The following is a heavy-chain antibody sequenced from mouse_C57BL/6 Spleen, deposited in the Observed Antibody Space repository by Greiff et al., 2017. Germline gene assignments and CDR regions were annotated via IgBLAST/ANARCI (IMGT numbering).Heavy chain of an antibody. CDR3: ARNWAYYFDY. Sequence: VQLQQSGPELVKPGASVKISCKASGYAFSSSWMNWVQQRPGKGLEWIGRIYPGDGDTNYNGKFKGKATLTEDKSSSTAYMQLSSLTSEDAAVYFCARNWAYYFDYWGQGTTLTVSS. CDR2: IYPGDGDT. D-gene: IGHD4-1*01. CDR1: GYAFSSSW. J-gene: IGHJ2*01. V-gene: IGHV1-82*01.